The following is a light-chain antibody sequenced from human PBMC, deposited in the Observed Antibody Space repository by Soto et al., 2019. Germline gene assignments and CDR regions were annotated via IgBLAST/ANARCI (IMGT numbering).Light chain of an antibody. J-gene: IGKJ4*01. V-gene: IGKV1-17*01. CDR3: LQHNSYPLT. Sequence: DIQMTQSPSSLSASVGDRVTFTCRASQGIANDLAWYQQKPTKAPKRLIYAASSLQSGVPSRFGGSGAGTEFTLTISSLQPEDFGTYSCLQHNSYPLTFGGGTTVEI. CDR2: AAS. CDR1: QGIAND.